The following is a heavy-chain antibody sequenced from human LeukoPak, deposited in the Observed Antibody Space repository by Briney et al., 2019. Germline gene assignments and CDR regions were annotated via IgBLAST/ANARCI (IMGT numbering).Heavy chain of an antibody. CDR2: INPNSGGT. CDR1: GYTFTGYY. CDR3: ARERITMVRAVIAGVQGFDY. V-gene: IGHV1-2*02. D-gene: IGHD3-10*01. J-gene: IGHJ4*02. Sequence: GASVKVSCKASGYTFTGYYMHWVRQAPGQGLEWMGWINPNSGGTNYAQKFQGRVTMTRDTSISTAYMELSRLRSDDTAVYYCARERITMVRAVIAGVQGFDYWGQGTLVTVSS.